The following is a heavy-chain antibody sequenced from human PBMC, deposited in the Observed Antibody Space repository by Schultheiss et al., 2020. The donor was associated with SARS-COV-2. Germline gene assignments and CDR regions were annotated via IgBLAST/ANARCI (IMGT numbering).Heavy chain of an antibody. Sequence: GGSLRLSCAASGFTVSSNYMSWVRQAPGKGLEWVSSISSSSSYIYYADSVKGRFTISRDNAKNSLYLQMNSLRAEDTAVYYCARVRDYGGNWDYWGQGTLVTVSS. J-gene: IGHJ4*02. CDR1: GFTVSSNY. CDR3: ARVRDYGGNWDY. V-gene: IGHV3-21*01. D-gene: IGHD4-23*01. CDR2: ISSSSSYI.